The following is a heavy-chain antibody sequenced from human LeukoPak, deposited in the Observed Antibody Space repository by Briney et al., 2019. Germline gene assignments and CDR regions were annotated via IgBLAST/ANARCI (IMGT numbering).Heavy chain of an antibody. V-gene: IGHV1-18*01. CDR3: AVGGSGWSPGMDV. J-gene: IGHJ6*02. CDR2: ISAYNGNT. D-gene: IGHD6-19*01. CDR1: GYTFSSYG. Sequence: ASVKVSCKASGYTFSSYGISWVRQAPGQELEWMGWISAYNGNTNYAQKFQGRVTMTTDTSTSTAYMELRSLRSDDTAVYYCAVGGSGWSPGMDVWGQGTTVTVSS.